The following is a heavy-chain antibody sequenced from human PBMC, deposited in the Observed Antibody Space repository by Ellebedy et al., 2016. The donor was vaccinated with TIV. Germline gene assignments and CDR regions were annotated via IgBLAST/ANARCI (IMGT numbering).Heavy chain of an antibody. Sequence: GESLKISCAASGFSFSRYSMNWVRQAPGKGLEWVSYISSSSIYTHYADSVKGRFTISRDNAKNSLPLQMNSLRAGDTAVYYCARGLREWDLKSGIVPGKYFDPWGQGTLVTVSS. V-gene: IGHV3-21*05. J-gene: IGHJ5*02. CDR3: ARGLREWDLKSGIVPGKYFDP. CDR1: GFSFSRYS. CDR2: ISSSSIYT. D-gene: IGHD1-26*01.